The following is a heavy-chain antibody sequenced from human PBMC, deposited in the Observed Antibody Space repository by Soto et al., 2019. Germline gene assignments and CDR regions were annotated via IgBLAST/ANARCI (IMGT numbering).Heavy chain of an antibody. CDR1: GFSLSNARMG. CDR3: ARIGTGYNSGWIFFDY. Sequence: GSGPTLVNPTETLTLTCTVSGFSLSNARMGVSWIRQPPGKALEWLAHIFSNDEKSYSTSLKSRLTISKDTSKSQVVLTMTNMDPVDTATYYCARIGTGYNSGWIFFDYWGQVTLVTVSS. J-gene: IGHJ4*02. V-gene: IGHV2-26*01. CDR2: IFSNDEK. D-gene: IGHD6-19*01.